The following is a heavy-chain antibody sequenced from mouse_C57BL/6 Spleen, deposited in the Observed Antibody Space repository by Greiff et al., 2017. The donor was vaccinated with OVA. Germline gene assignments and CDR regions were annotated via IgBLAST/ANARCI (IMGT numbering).Heavy chain of an antibody. CDR1: GYTFTSYW. CDR3: AIAGGNYDGVAWFAY. D-gene: IGHD2-4*01. J-gene: IGHJ3*01. Sequence: QVQLKQSGAELVKPGASVKLSCKASGYTFTSYWMHWVKQRPGQGLEWIGMIHPNSGSTNYNEKFKSKATLTVDKSSSTAYMQLSSLTSEDSAVYYCAIAGGNYDGVAWFAYWGQGTLVTVSA. CDR2: IHPNSGST. V-gene: IGHV1-64*01.